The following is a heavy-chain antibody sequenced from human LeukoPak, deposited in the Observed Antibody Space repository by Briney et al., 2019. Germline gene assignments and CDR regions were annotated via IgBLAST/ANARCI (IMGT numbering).Heavy chain of an antibody. CDR3: ARVKQWLVFDY. J-gene: IGHJ4*02. D-gene: IGHD6-19*01. V-gene: IGHV3-30*04. Sequence: PGGSLRLSCAASGFTFSSYAMHWVRQAPGKGLEWVAVISYDGSNKYYADSVKGRFTISRDNSKNTLYLQMNSLRAEDTAVYYCARVKQWLVFDYWGQGTLVTVSS. CDR1: GFTFSSYA. CDR2: ISYDGSNK.